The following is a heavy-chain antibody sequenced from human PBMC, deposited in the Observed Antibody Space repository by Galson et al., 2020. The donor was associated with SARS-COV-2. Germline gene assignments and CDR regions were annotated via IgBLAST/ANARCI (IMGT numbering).Heavy chain of an antibody. Sequence: ETSETLSLTCTVSGGSISSYYWSWIRQPPGKGLEWTGYIYYSGSTNYNPSLKSRVTISVDTSKNQFTLKLSSVTAADTAVYYCARRGLGYCSGGRCYNAFDIWGQGTMVTVSS. CDR1: GGSISSYY. J-gene: IGHJ3*02. V-gene: IGHV4-59*08. CDR2: IYYSGST. CDR3: ARRGLGYCSGGRCYNAFDI. D-gene: IGHD2-15*01.